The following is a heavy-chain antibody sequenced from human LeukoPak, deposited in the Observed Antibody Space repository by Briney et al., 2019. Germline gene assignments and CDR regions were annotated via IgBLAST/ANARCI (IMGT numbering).Heavy chain of an antibody. CDR2: ITPSGSYT. V-gene: IGHV3-21*01. D-gene: IGHD3-10*01. J-gene: IGHJ4*02. CDR3: ARDLLLWFGLFDY. Sequence: PGGSLRLSCAASGFAFSSYNMNWVRQAPGKGLEWVSSITPSGSYTYYADSVKGRFTISRDNAKNSLYLQMNSLRAEDTAVYYCARDLLLWFGLFDYWGQGTLVTVSS. CDR1: GFAFSSYN.